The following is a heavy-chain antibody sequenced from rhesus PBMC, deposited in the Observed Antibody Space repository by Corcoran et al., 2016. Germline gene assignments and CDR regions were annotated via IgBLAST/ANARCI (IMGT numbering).Heavy chain of an antibody. CDR1: GGSISSSNW. J-gene: IGHJ6*01. V-gene: IGHV4S7*01. Sequence: QVQLQESGPGLVKPSETLSLTCAVSGGSISSSNWWSWIRQSPGKGLEWIGYIYGGSGSPSYNPSLKSRVTISTATSKNQFALKLSSVTAADTAVYYCARLDGNWSDSWGQGVVVTVSS. CDR2: IYGGSGSP. CDR3: ARLDGNWSDS. D-gene: IGHD4-35*01.